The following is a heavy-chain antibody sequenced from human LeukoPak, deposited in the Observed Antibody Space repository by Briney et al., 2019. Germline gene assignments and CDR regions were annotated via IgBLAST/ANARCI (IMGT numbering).Heavy chain of an antibody. CDR1: GYTFTSYG. V-gene: IGHV1-18*01. Sequence: ASVKVSCKASGYTFTSYGISWVRPAPGQGLEWMGWISAYNGNTNYAQKLQGRVTMTTDTSTSTAYMELRSLRSDDTAVYYCARDMPKNGYFIYYDYGMDVSGQGTTVTVSS. D-gene: IGHD3-22*01. CDR2: ISAYNGNT. J-gene: IGHJ6*02. CDR3: ARDMPKNGYFIYYDYGMDV.